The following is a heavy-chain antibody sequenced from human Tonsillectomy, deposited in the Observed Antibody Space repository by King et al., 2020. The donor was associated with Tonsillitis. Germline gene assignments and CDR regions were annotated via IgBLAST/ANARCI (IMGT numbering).Heavy chain of an antibody. Sequence: QLQESGPGVVKPSETLSLTCTVSGGSIRSSDHYWAWIRQPPGKGLEWIGYMYYSGTIFYNPSLKSRITISGGTSEKRISLKLSSVTAADTAVYFCARYVSGSFDYWGQGALVTVSS. CDR2: MYYSGTI. V-gene: IGHV4-39*01. CDR1: GGSIRSSDHY. D-gene: IGHD1-26*01. J-gene: IGHJ4*02. CDR3: ARYVSGSFDY.